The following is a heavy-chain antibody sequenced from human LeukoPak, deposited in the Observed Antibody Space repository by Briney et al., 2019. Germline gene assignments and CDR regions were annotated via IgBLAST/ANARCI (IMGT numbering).Heavy chain of an antibody. CDR3: AKAMDSSGWKRQDYYGMDV. CDR2: ISGSGGST. Sequence: GGSLRLSCAASGFTFSIYAMSWVRQAPGKGLEWVSAISGSGGSTYYADSVKGRFTISRDNSKNTLYLQMNSLRAEDTAVYYCAKAMDSSGWKRQDYYGMDVWGQGTTVTVSS. J-gene: IGHJ6*02. V-gene: IGHV3-23*01. CDR1: GFTFSIYA. D-gene: IGHD6-19*01.